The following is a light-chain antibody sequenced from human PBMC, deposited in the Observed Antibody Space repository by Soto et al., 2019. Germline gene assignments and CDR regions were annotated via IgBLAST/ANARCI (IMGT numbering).Light chain of an antibody. V-gene: IGKV1-39*01. CDR3: QQTYTTLSIT. Sequence: DIQMTQSPSSLSGSVGDRVTITCRASESISRHLNWYQQKPGKAPKRLIYAASSLQNGVPSRFRGGGSGTEFTLTISNLQPADFATYYCQQTYTTLSITFGQGTRLESK. CDR1: ESISRH. CDR2: AAS. J-gene: IGKJ5*01.